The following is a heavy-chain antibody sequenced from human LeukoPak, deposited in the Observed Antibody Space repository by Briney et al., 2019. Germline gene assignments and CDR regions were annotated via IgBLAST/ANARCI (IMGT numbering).Heavy chain of an antibody. J-gene: IGHJ4*02. Sequence: SETLSLTCTVSGYSISSGYYWGWIRQPPGKGLEWIGRIYHSGSTYYNPTLKSRVTISVDTSKNPFSLKLSSVTAADTAVYYCARDRGTWNDDGFDYWGQGTLVTVSS. CDR2: IYHSGST. CDR3: ARDRGTWNDDGFDY. V-gene: IGHV4-38-2*02. D-gene: IGHD1-1*01. CDR1: GYSISSGYY.